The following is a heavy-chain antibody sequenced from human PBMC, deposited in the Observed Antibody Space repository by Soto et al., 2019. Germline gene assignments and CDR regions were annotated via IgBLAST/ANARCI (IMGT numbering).Heavy chain of an antibody. D-gene: IGHD3-10*01. J-gene: IGHJ6*02. CDR1: GYTFTSYA. V-gene: IGHV1-3*01. CDR3: ASSATMVRGVTEKYYYYYGMDV. CDR2: INAGNGNT. Sequence: GASVKVSCKASGYTFTSYAMHWVRQAPGQRLEWMGWINAGNGNTKYSQKFQGRVTITRDTSASTAYMELSSLRSEDTAVYYCASSATMVRGVTEKYYYYYGMDVWGQGTTVTVSS.